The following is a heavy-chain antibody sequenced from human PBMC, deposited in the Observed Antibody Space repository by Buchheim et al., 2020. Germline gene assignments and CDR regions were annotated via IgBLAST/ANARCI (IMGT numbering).Heavy chain of an antibody. CDR3: TRDVSSRWFDF. CDR2: IWYDGSNK. CDR1: GFTFRNYG. V-gene: IGHV3-33*01. Sequence: QVQLVGSGGGVVQPGWSLRLSCAASGFTFRNYGMHWVRQAPGKGLEWVATIWYDGSNKYHADSVKGRFTISRDNSKNTPDFQMNSLRVEDTAIYYCTRDVSSRWFDFWGQGTL. J-gene: IGHJ4*02. D-gene: IGHD6-13*01.